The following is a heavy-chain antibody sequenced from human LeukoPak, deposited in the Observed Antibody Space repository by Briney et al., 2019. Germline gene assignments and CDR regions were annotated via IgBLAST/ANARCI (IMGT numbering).Heavy chain of an antibody. CDR3: AKTTPGYDY. V-gene: IGHV3-23*01. CDR2: ISESGDTT. Sequence: GGSLRLSCAASGFTFSDFAMSWVRQAPGKGLEWVSAISESGDTTFHADSVKGRFTISRDNSKNTLYLQMNSLRAEDTAVYYCAKTTPGYDYWGQGTLVTVSS. CDR1: GFTFSDFA. D-gene: IGHD1-1*01. J-gene: IGHJ4*02.